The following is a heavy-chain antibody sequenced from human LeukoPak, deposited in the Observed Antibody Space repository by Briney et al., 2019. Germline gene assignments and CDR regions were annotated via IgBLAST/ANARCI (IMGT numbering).Heavy chain of an antibody. CDR3: ARVGRYGYNLEYFDY. Sequence: PSETLSLTCTVSGGSISSYYWSWLRQPPGKGLEWIGYIYYSGSTNYNPSLTSRVTISVDTSKNQFSLKLSSVTAADTAVYYCARVGRYGYNLEYFDYWGQGTLVTVSS. CDR1: GGSISSYY. D-gene: IGHD5-24*01. V-gene: IGHV4-59*01. CDR2: IYYSGST. J-gene: IGHJ4*02.